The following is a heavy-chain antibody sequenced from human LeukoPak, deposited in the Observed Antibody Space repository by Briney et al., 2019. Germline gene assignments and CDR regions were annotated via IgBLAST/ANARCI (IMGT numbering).Heavy chain of an antibody. D-gene: IGHD2-2*02. Sequence: GASVKVSCKASGYTFTSYGISWVRQAPGQGLEWMGWISAYNGNTNYAQKLQGRVTMTRDTSISTAYMELSRLRSDDTAVYYCATSLTGYCSSTSCYTWVYFDYWGQGTLVTVSS. CDR1: GYTFTSYG. V-gene: IGHV1-18*01. CDR2: ISAYNGNT. J-gene: IGHJ4*02. CDR3: ATSLTGYCSSTSCYTWVYFDY.